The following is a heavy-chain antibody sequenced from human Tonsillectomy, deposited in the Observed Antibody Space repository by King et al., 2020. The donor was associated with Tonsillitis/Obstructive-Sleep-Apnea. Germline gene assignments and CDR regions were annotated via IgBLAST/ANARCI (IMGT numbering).Heavy chain of an antibody. CDR3: AKGDIVVVPAPGYFDY. J-gene: IGHJ4*02. CDR1: GFNFSSYA. D-gene: IGHD2-2*01. V-gene: IGHV3-23*04. Sequence: VQLVESGGGLVQPGGSLRLSCAASGFNFSSYAMSWVRQAPGKGLEWVSAISGSGGSTYYADSVKGRFTISRDNSKNTLYLQMNSLRAEDTAVYYCAKGDIVVVPAPGYFDYWGQGTLVTVSS. CDR2: ISGSGGST.